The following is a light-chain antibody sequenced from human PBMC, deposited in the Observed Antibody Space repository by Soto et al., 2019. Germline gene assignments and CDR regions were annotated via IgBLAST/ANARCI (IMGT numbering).Light chain of an antibody. V-gene: IGKV3-11*01. CDR3: QQRMNWTLT. CDR2: GAS. J-gene: IGKJ5*01. Sequence: ESVLTQSPATLSLSPGERATLSCRASPSVSNSLAWYQHTPGQAPRLLIFGASSWATCIPDRFSGSGSGTDFTLSISRLEPEDFAVYYCQQRMNWTLTFGQGTRLEIK. CDR1: PSVSNS.